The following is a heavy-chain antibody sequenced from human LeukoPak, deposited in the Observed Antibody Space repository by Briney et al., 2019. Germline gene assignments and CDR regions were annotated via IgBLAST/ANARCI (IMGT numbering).Heavy chain of an antibody. CDR3: ARENYDFWSGYHY. CDR2: IYTNGGT. CDR1: GVSINSGNYY. J-gene: IGHJ4*02. D-gene: IGHD3-3*01. Sequence: SQTLSLTCTVSGVSINSGNYYWSWVRQPAGKGLEWIGRIYTNGGTNYNPALKSRVTISIDTSKNQFSPKLNSVTAADTAMYYCARENYDFWSGYHYWGQGTLVTVSS. V-gene: IGHV4-61*02.